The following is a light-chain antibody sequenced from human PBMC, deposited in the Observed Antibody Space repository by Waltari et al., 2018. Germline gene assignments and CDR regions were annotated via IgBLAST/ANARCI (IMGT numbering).Light chain of an antibody. J-gene: IGKJ1*01. CDR1: QSVLYNANGKNY. CDR3: QQYYRSRT. Sequence: DIVLTQSPDSLAVSLGERATINCTSSQSVLYNANGKNYLAWYQQKPGQPPKLLIYWASTRQSGVPDRFSGSGAGTDFTLTINSLQAEDVAVYYCQQYYRSRTFGQGTKVEIK. V-gene: IGKV4-1*01. CDR2: WAS.